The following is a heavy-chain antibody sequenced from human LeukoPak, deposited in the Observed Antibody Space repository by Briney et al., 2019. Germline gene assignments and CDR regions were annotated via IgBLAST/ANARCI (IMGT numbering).Heavy chain of an antibody. J-gene: IGHJ3*02. V-gene: IGHV4-34*01. D-gene: IGHD3-10*01. Sequence: SETLSLTCAVYGGSFSGYYWSWIRQPPGKGLEWIGEINHSGSTNYNPSLKSRVTISVDTSKNQFSLKLSSVTAADTAVYYCARGRRITMARGVRLGAFDIWGQGTMVTVSS. CDR3: ARGRRITMARGVRLGAFDI. CDR2: INHSGST. CDR1: GGSFSGYY.